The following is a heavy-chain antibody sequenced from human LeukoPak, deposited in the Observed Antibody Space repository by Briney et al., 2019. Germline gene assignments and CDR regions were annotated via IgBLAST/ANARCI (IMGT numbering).Heavy chain of an antibody. CDR2: IYPGDSDT. CDR3: ARFSSTYEPRKNIVVVPAARSNWFDP. CDR1: GYSFISYW. V-gene: IGHV5-51*01. J-gene: IGHJ5*02. Sequence: GESLKISCKGSGYSFISYWIGWVRQLPGKGLEWMGIIYPGDSDTRYSPSFQGQVTISADKSISTAYLQWSSLKASDTAMYYCARFSSTYEPRKNIVVVPAARSNWFDPWGQGTLVTVSS. D-gene: IGHD2-2*01.